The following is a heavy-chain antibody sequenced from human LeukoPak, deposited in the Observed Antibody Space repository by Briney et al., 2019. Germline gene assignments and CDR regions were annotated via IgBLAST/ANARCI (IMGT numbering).Heavy chain of an antibody. Sequence: ASVKVSCKASGGTFSSYAISWVRQAPGQGLEWMGGIIPIFGTANYAQKFQGRVTITADESTSTAYMELSSLRSEDTAVYYCASQAAMVRGVTNKFDYWGQGTLVTVSS. D-gene: IGHD3-10*01. CDR2: IIPIFGTA. J-gene: IGHJ4*02. V-gene: IGHV1-69*13. CDR1: GGTFSSYA. CDR3: ASQAAMVRGVTNKFDY.